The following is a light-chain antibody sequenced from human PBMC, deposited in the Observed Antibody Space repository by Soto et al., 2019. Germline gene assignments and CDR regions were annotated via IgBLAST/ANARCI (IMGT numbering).Light chain of an antibody. J-gene: IGLJ1*01. V-gene: IGLV1-47*01. CDR2: RNN. Sequence: QAVVTQPPSASGTPGQRVTISCSGSSSNIGKNYVSWYQHLPGTAPKLLIHRNNQRPSGVPDRFSGSRSGTSASLAISGLRSEDETDYYCATWDDSLSDYVFGSGTKVTVL. CDR3: ATWDDSLSDYV. CDR1: SSNIGKNY.